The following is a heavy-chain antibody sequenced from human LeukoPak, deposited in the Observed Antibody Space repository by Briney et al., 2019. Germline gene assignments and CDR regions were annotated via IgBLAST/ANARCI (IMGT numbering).Heavy chain of an antibody. Sequence: GGSLRLSCAASGFTFSSYAMSWVRQAPGKGLEWVSAISGSGGSTYYADSVKGRFTISRDNSKNTLDLQMNSLRAEDTAVYYCARDRSYDFWSGYSTPDYWGQGTLVTVSS. CDR3: ARDRSYDFWSGYSTPDY. CDR2: ISGSGGST. D-gene: IGHD3-3*01. V-gene: IGHV3-23*01. J-gene: IGHJ4*02. CDR1: GFTFSSYA.